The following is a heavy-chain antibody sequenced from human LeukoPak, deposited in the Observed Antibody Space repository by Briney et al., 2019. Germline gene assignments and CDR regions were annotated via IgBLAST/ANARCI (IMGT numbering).Heavy chain of an antibody. CDR1: GFTFSSYS. J-gene: IGHJ4*02. Sequence: GGSLRLSCAASGFTFSSYSMNWVRQAPGKGLEWVSSISSSSSYIYYADSVKGRFTISRDNAKNSLYLQMNSLRAEDTAVYYCARALPTYYYDSSGYLDYWGQGTLVTVSS. CDR2: ISSSSSYI. D-gene: IGHD3-22*01. CDR3: ARALPTYYYDSSGYLDY. V-gene: IGHV3-21*01.